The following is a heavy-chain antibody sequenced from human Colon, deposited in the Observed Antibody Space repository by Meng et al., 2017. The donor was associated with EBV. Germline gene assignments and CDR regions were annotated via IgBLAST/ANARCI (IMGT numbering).Heavy chain of an antibody. CDR1: GFIFSSYG. J-gene: IGHJ4*02. Sequence: QVQLVESGGGVVQPGRSLRLSCAASGFIFSSYGMQWVRQAPGKGLEWVALITVDGSNKYYADSVKGRFTISRDNAKNTLYLQMNSLRAEDTAVYYCGRDEPYMVYWGQGPLVTVYS. D-gene: IGHD3-10*01. V-gene: IGHV3-30*03. CDR2: ITVDGSNK. CDR3: GRDEPYMVY.